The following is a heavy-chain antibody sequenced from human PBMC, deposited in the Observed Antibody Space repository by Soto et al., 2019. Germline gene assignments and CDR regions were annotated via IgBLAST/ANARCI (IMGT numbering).Heavy chain of an antibody. CDR3: AETSNGYPYYFDY. Sequence: VGSLRLSCAASAFPFSNYAMTWVRQSPGKGLEWVSTISNSGGSTYYADSVKGRFTISRDNSKNMLYLQMNSLRAEDTAVYYCAETSNGYPYYFDYWGQGALVTVSS. D-gene: IGHD3-22*01. V-gene: IGHV3-23*01. J-gene: IGHJ4*02. CDR1: AFPFSNYA. CDR2: ISNSGGST.